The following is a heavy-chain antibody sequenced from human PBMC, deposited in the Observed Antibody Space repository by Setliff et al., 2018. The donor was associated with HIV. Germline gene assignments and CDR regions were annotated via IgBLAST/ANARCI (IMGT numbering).Heavy chain of an antibody. Sequence: PGGSLRLSCAASGFTFSNAWMSWVRQAPGKGLEWVGRIKSKTDGGTTDYAAPVKGRFTISRDDSKNTLYLQMNSLKTEDTAVYYCTTEESGYYYDSSGYYYWGQGTLVTVSS. CDR2: IKSKTDGGTT. J-gene: IGHJ4*02. CDR3: TTEESGYYYDSSGYYY. V-gene: IGHV3-15*01. D-gene: IGHD3-22*01. CDR1: GFTFSNAW.